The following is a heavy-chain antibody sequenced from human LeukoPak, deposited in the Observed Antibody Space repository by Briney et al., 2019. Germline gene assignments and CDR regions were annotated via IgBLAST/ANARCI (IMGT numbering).Heavy chain of an antibody. CDR2: IYSGGST. Sequence: GGSLRLSCAASGFTVSSNYMSWVRQAPGKGLEWVSVIYSGGSTYYADSVKGRFTISRDNSKNTLYLQMNSLRAEDTAVYYCAREEEMATIGNGAFDIWGQGTMVTVSS. CDR1: GFTVSSNY. CDR3: AREEEMATIGNGAFDI. D-gene: IGHD5-24*01. J-gene: IGHJ3*02. V-gene: IGHV3-66*02.